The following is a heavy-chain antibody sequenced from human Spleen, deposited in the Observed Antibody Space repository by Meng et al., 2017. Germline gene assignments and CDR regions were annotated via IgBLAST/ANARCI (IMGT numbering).Heavy chain of an antibody. J-gene: IGHJ6*02. V-gene: IGHV3-74*01. Sequence: GGSLRLSCAASGFTVTSNEMSWVRQAPGKGLEWVSRINTDGSTTSYADSVKGRFTISRDNAKNSLYLQLDSLRAEDTAVYYCAREDGYCSKSSCFRAYYYYGMDVWGQGTTVTVSS. CDR3: AREDGYCSKSSCFRAYYYYGMDV. CDR1: GFTVTSNE. D-gene: IGHD2-2*01. CDR2: INTDGSTT.